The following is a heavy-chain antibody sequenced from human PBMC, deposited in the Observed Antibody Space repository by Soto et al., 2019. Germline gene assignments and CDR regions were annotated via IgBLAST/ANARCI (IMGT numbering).Heavy chain of an antibody. CDR2: IYYSGST. V-gene: IGHV4-59*08. D-gene: IGHD4-17*01. J-gene: IGHJ4*02. CDR3: ARRYGGHFDY. CDR1: GGSISSYY. Sequence: SETLSLTCTVSGGSISSYYWSWIRQPPGKGLEWIGYIYYSGSTNYNPSLKSRVTISVDTSKNQFSLKLSSATAADTAVYYCARRYGGHFDYWGQGTLVTVSS.